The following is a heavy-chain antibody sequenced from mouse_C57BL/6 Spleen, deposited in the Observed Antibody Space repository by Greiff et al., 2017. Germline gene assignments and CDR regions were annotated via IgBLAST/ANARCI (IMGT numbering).Heavy chain of an antibody. CDR3: ARDGGSSFDY. D-gene: IGHD1-1*01. V-gene: IGHV1-61*01. CDR1: GYTFTSYW. Sequence: QVQLKQPGAELVRPGSSVKLSCKASGYTFTSYWMDWVKQRPGQGLEWIGNIYPSDSETHYNQKFKDKATLTVDKSSSTAYMQLSSLTSEDSAVYYCARDGGSSFDYWGQGTTLTVSS. J-gene: IGHJ2*01. CDR2: IYPSDSET.